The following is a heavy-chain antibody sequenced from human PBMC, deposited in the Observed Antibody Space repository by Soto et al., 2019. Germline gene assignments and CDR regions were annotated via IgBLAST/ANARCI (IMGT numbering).Heavy chain of an antibody. CDR3: ARRGGGYYPYYFDF. Sequence: QVQLQQWGAGLLKPSETLSLTCVVYGGSFRGYYWSWIRQPPGKGLEWIGEIIHSGSTNYNPSLKSRVTISVDTSKNQFSLKLSSATAADTAVYYCARRGGGYYPYYFDFWDQGTLVTVSS. V-gene: IGHV4-34*12. CDR2: IIHSGST. CDR1: GGSFRGYY. D-gene: IGHD3-22*01. J-gene: IGHJ4*02.